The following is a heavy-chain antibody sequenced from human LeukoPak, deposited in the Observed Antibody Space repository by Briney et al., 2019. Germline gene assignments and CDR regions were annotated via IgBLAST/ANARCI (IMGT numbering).Heavy chain of an antibody. D-gene: IGHD4-11*01. CDR2: TYWDDDK. CDR1: VLSVSTSGVG. CDR3: AHGTTVTTLED. V-gene: IGHV2-5*02. J-gene: IGHJ4*02. Sequence: SGPTPLKPTQTLTLTRTFSVLSVSTSGVGGGWIRQPPVKALEWLALTYWDDDKRYSPSLKSRLTITKDTSKNQVVLTMANMDPVDTATYYCAHGTTVTTLEDWGQGTLVTVSS.